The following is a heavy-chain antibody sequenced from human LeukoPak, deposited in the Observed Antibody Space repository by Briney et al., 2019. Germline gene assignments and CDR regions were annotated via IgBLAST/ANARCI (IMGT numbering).Heavy chain of an antibody. CDR1: GYSFTSYW. CDR3: ARQWYCSSTSCYMGDNWFDP. D-gene: IGHD2-2*02. CDR2: INPGDSDT. J-gene: IGHJ5*02. V-gene: IGHV5-51*01. Sequence: GESLKISCKGSGYSFTSYWIGWVRQMPGKGLEWMGIINPGDSDTRYSPSFQGQVTISADKSISTAYLQWSSLKASDTAMYYCARQWYCSSTSCYMGDNWFDPWGQGTLVTVSS.